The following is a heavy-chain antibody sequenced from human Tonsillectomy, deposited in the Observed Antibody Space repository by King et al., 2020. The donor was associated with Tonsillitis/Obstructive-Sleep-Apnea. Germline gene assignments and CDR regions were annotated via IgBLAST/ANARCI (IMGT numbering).Heavy chain of an antibody. J-gene: IGHJ4*02. CDR1: GGSISSYY. D-gene: IGHD3-22*01. V-gene: IGHV4-59*08. CDR3: ARRPRDSSGYYFDS. Sequence: VQLQESGPGLVKPSETLSLTCTVSGGSISSYYWSWIRQPPGKGLEWIGYIYYSGSTNYNPSPKSRVTISVDTSKNQFSLKLSSVTAADTAVYYCARRPRDSSGYYFDSGGQGTLVTVSA. CDR2: IYYSGST.